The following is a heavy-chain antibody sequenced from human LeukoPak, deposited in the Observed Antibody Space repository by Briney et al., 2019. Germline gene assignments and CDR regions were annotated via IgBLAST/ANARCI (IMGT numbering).Heavy chain of an antibody. CDR2: MNPNSGNT. V-gene: IGHV1-8*02. CDR1: GYTFTSYD. D-gene: IGHD2-2*01. J-gene: IGHJ4*02. Sequence: GASVKVSCKASGYTFTSYDINWVRQATGQGLEWMGWMNPNSGNTGYAQKFQGRVTMTRDTSISTAYMELSRLRSDDTAVYYCARGLDCSSTSCYGYWGQGTLVTVSS. CDR3: ARGLDCSSTSCYGY.